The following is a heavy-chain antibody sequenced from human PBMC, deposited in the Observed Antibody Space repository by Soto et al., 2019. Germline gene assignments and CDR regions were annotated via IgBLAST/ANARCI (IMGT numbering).Heavy chain of an antibody. CDR2: IKSKTDGGTT. Sequence: EVQLVESGGGLVKPGGSLRLSCAASGFTFSNAWMSWVRQAPGKGLEWVGRIKSKTDGGTTDYAAPVKGRFTISRDNPQKTGLLQPKSLRAGDTAGYFGARGGGATGEYYYHYYTLDVWGQGTTVTVSS. V-gene: IGHV3-15*01. CDR3: ARGGGATGEYYYHYYTLDV. CDR1: GFTFSNAW. D-gene: IGHD1-26*01. J-gene: IGHJ6*02.